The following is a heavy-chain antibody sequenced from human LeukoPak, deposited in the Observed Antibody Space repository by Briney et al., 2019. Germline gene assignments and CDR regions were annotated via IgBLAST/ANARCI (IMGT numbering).Heavy chain of an antibody. V-gene: IGHV3-11*01. CDR3: ARAPGRYCSSTSCFLDAFDI. CDR1: GFTFSDYY. J-gene: IGHJ3*02. D-gene: IGHD2-2*01. CDR2: ISSSGSTI. Sequence: PGGSLRLSCAASGFTFSDYYMSWIRQAPGKGLEWVSYISSSGSTIYYADSVKGRFTISRDNAKNSLYLQMNSLGAEDTAVYYCARAPGRYCSSTSCFLDAFDIWGQGTMVTVSS.